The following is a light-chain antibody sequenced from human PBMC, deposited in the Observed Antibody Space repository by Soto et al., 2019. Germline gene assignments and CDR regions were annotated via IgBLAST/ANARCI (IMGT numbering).Light chain of an antibody. CDR2: LNRDGSH. Sequence: QSVLTQSPSASASLGASVKLTCTLSSGHSNYAIAWHQQQSEEGPRYLMTLNRDGSHSQGDGIPDRYSGSSSGAERYLTISSLQSEDEADYFCQTWGAGIVVFGGGTELTV. V-gene: IGLV4-69*01. CDR3: QTWGAGIVV. CDR1: SGHSNYA. J-gene: IGLJ2*01.